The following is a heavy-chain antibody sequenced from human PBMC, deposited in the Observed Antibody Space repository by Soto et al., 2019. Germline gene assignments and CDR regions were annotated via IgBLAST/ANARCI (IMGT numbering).Heavy chain of an antibody. CDR3: AHSLYDYVWGTNWFDP. V-gene: IGHV2-5*02. Sequence: QITLKESGPTLVKPTQTLTLTCTFSGFSLSTSGVGVGRIRQPPGKALEWLALIYWDDDKRYSPSLKSRLTITKDTSKNPVVLTMTNMDPVDTATYYCAHSLYDYVWGTNWFDPWGQGTLVTVSS. CDR2: IYWDDDK. J-gene: IGHJ5*02. D-gene: IGHD3-16*01. CDR1: GFSLSTSGVG.